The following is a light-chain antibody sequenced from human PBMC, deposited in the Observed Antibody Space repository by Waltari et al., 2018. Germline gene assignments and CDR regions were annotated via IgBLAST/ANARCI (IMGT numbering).Light chain of an antibody. Sequence: DIQMTQSPSAMSASVGDRVTITCRASQDINNYLAWFQQKPGQATQRLIYAASNLQSGVPSRFRGGGSGTEFTLIISSLQPEDFATYYCLHHHSFPRTFGQGTKVEI. CDR1: QDINNY. CDR3: LHHHSFPRT. J-gene: IGKJ1*01. V-gene: IGKV1-17*03. CDR2: AAS.